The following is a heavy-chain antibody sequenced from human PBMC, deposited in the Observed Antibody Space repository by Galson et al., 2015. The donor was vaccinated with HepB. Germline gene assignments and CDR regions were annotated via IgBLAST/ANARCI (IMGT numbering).Heavy chain of an antibody. CDR3: AREWRYDILTGSPLMARVWFDP. CDR1: GDSVSSHSAA. CDR2: TYYRSKWYN. J-gene: IGHJ5*02. V-gene: IGHV6-1*01. D-gene: IGHD3-9*01. Sequence: CAISGDSVSSHSAAWNWIRQSPSRGLEWLGRTYYRSKWYNDYAVSVKSRITINPDTSKNQFSLQLNSVTPEDTAVYYCAREWRYDILTGSPLMARVWFDPWGQGTLVTVSS.